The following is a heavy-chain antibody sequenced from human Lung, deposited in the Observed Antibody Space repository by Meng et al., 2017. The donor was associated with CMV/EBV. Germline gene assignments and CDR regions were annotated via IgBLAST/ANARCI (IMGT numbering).Heavy chain of an antibody. CDR2: INHSGSV. V-gene: IGHV4-34*01. Sequence: SXTXSLXCAVYSGSFTDSYWTWIRQSPGKGPEWIGEINHSGSVRYNPSLESRVSISADTSKNQFSLNLRSVTAADSAIYFCARRSWSSSSGYHSFFDSWGQETXVTCSS. CDR3: ARRSWSSSSGYHSFFDS. D-gene: IGHD3-22*01. CDR1: SGSFTDSY. J-gene: IGHJ5*01.